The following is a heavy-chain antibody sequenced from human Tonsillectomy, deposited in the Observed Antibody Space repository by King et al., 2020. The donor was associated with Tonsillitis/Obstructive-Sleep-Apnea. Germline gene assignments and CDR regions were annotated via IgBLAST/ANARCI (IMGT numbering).Heavy chain of an antibody. J-gene: IGHJ6*04. CDR2: IKQDGSEK. V-gene: IGHV3-7*01. D-gene: IGHD6-6*01. CDR3: AGGGSVAARRLSSYYYYYGMDV. CDR1: GFAFNNYY. Sequence: VQLVESGGDLVQPGGSLRLSCAASGFAFNNYYMSWVRQAPGKGLAWVANIKQDGSEKYYVDSVKGRFTISRDNAKNSLYLQMNSLRAEDTAVYYCAGGGSVAARRLSSYYYYYGMDVWGKGTTVTVSS.